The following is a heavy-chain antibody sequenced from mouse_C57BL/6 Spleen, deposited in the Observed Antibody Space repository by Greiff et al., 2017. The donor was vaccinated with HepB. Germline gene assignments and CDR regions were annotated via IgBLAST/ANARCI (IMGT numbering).Heavy chain of an antibody. J-gene: IGHJ4*01. CDR3: ARYGFPAMDY. V-gene: IGHV7-3*01. CDR2: IRNKANGYTT. Sequence: DVKLVESGGGLVQPGGSLSLSCAASGFTFTDYYMSWVRQPPGKALEWLGFIRNKANGYTTEYSASVKGRFTISRDNSQSILYLQMNALRAEDSATYYCARYGFPAMDYWGQGTSVTVSS. CDR1: GFTFTDYY.